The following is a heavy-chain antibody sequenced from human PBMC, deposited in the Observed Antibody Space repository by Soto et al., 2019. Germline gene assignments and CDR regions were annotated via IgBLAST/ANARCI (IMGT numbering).Heavy chain of an antibody. CDR1: GGSINSGDYY. D-gene: IGHD3-22*01. V-gene: IGHV4-30-4*01. CDR2: LYYTGST. Sequence: QVQLQESGPGLVKPSQTLSLTCTVSGGSINSGDYYWSWIRQPPGKGLEWIGNLYYTGSTYYNPSLKSRVTISVDTSKKQFSLMVTYVTAADTAVYYCARYRYSDSLKEYYFDYWGQGTLVTVSS. J-gene: IGHJ4*02. CDR3: ARYRYSDSLKEYYFDY.